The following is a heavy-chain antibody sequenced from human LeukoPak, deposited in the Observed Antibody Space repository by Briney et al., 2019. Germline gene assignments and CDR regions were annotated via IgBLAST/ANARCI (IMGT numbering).Heavy chain of an antibody. CDR2: TYYRSKWYN. Sequence: SQTLSLTCAISGDSVSSNSATWTWIRQSPSRGLEWLRRTYYRSKWYNDYAVSVKSRMTINPDTSKNQFSLQLNSVTPEDTAVYYCARGSSSSSWFFDYWGQGTLVTVSS. D-gene: IGHD6-13*01. J-gene: IGHJ4*02. V-gene: IGHV6-1*01. CDR3: ARGSSSSSWFFDY. CDR1: GDSVSSNSAT.